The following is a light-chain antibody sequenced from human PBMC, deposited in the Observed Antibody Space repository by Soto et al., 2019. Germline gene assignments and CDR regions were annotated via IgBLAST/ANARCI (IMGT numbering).Light chain of an antibody. CDR2: DAS. V-gene: IGKV3-20*01. J-gene: IGKJ1*01. Sequence: NVLTQSPGTLSLSPGERATLSCRASQSVTSSYLAWYQQKPGQAPRLLIYDASSRATGIPDRFSGSGSGTDFTLTISRLEPEDFALYYCQQYGSSPRTFGQGTKVEIK. CDR3: QQYGSSPRT. CDR1: QSVTSSY.